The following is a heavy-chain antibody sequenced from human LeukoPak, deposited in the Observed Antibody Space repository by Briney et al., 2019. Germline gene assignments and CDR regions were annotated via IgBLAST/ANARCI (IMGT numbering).Heavy chain of an antibody. D-gene: IGHD3-22*01. CDR3: ARDGSDNSSFPFDY. CDR1: GFSFSGYY. J-gene: IGHJ4*02. V-gene: IGHV1-2*02. CDR2: INPNTGGT. Sequence: GASVKVSCKASGFSFSGYYMHWVRQAPGQGLEWMAWINPNTGGTHYAQKFQGRVTVTRDTSISTAYLELSRLRSEDTAVYYCARDGSDNSSFPFDYWGQGTLVTVSS.